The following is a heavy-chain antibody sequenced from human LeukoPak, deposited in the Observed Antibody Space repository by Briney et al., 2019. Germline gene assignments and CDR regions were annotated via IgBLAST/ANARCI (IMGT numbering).Heavy chain of an antibody. CDR2: IIGSGGST. CDR3: AKDRESSSWFDY. Sequence: HSGGSLRLSCEASGFSFSTYAMNWVRQAPGKGLEWVSSIIGSGGSTYFADSVRGRFTISRDNAKNTLYLQMNSLRAEDTARYYCAKDRESSSWFDYWGQGTLVTVSS. D-gene: IGHD6-13*01. J-gene: IGHJ4*02. CDR1: GFSFSTYA. V-gene: IGHV3-23*01.